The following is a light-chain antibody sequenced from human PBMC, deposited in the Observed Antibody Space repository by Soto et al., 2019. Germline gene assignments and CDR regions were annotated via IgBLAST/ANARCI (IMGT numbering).Light chain of an antibody. J-gene: IGKJ1*01. CDR3: MQSIQLWT. CDR2: DAS. Sequence: DIQMTQSPAAMSASLGDRVTITCRASQGISNHLVWFQHRPGKVPKRLIYDASSLQTGVPSRFSGSASGTDSTLTISSLKPEDFGVYYCMQSIQLWTFGQGTKVDIK. CDR1: QGISNH. V-gene: IGKV1-17*03.